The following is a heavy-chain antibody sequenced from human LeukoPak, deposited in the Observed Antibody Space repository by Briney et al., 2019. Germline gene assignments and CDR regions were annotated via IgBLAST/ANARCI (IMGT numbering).Heavy chain of an antibody. CDR3: AGEITMVRGVIVP. J-gene: IGHJ5*02. V-gene: IGHV3-21*01. CDR1: GFTFSSYS. D-gene: IGHD3-10*01. CDR2: ISSSSSYI. Sequence: GGSLRLSCAASGFTFSSYSMNWVRQAPGKGLEWVSSISSSSSYIYYADSVKGRFTISRDNAKNSLYLQMNSLRAEDTAVYYCAGEITMVRGVIVPWGQGTLVTVSS.